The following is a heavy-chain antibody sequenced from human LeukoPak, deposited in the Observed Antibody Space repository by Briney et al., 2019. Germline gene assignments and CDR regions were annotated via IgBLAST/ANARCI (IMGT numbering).Heavy chain of an antibody. CDR3: ANPSGYSYGNDAFDI. J-gene: IGHJ3*02. D-gene: IGHD5-18*01. V-gene: IGHV1-24*01. Sequence: GASVKVSCKASGYTFTSYGISWVRQAPGKGLEWMGGFDPEDGETIYAQKFQGRVTMTEDTSTDTAYMELSSLRSEDTAVYYCANPSGYSYGNDAFDIWGQGTMVTVSS. CDR1: GYTFTSYG. CDR2: FDPEDGET.